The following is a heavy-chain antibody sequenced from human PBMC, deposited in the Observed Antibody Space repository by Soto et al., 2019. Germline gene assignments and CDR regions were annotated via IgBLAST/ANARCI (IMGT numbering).Heavy chain of an antibody. Sequence: GESLKISCKGSGYSFTSYWISWVRQMPGKGLEWMGRIDPSDSYTNYSPSFQGHVTISADKSISTAYLQWSSLKASDTTMYYCARHPFGAFGGVIDYYFDYWGQGTLVTVSS. D-gene: IGHD3-16*02. V-gene: IGHV5-10-1*01. CDR1: GYSFTSYW. CDR2: IDPSDSYT. CDR3: ARHPFGAFGGVIDYYFDY. J-gene: IGHJ4*02.